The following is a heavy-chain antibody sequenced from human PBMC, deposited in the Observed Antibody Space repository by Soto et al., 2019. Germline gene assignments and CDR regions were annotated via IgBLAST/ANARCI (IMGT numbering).Heavy chain of an antibody. V-gene: IGHV4-31*03. CDR2: IYYSGST. CDR1: SGCINRGCYY. CDR3: ARVRAAYEMDV. Sequence: SETLSLACSVSSGCINRGCYYCSRIRQHPGKGQEWIGYIYYSGSTYYNPSLKSRVTISVDKSKNQFSLRLSSVTAADTAVYYCARVRAAYEMDVWGKGTTVTVSS. D-gene: IGHD6-13*01. J-gene: IGHJ6*04.